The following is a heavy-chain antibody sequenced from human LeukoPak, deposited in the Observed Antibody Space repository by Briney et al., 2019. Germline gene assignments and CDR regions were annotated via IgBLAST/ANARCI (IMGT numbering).Heavy chain of an antibody. CDR3: ARDGFTSASHFDY. J-gene: IGHJ4*02. CDR2: ISHRGTT. CDR1: GDSMSNYW. D-gene: IGHD2-2*01. V-gene: IGHV4-4*02. Sequence: PSETLSLTCDVSGDSMSNYWWSWVRQPPGKGLEWIGEISHRGTTNYNPSLKSRVTISLATSKNQFSLKLTSVTAADTAVYFCARDGFTSASHFDYWGQGILVTVSS.